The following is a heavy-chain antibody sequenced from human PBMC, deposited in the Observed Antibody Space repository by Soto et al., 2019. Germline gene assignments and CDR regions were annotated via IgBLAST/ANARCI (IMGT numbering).Heavy chain of an antibody. CDR2: VGATGTNI. CDR3: AKDPNGDYIGGFDM. V-gene: IGHV3-23*01. CDR1: GFTFTRYP. Sequence: GGSLILSCAASGFTFTRYPMSWVRQAPGKGLEWVSGVGATGTNIHYADSVRGRFTISRDISKNTLYLQMNSLRVDDTVVYYCAKDPNGDYIGGFDMLGQGTMVTVS. D-gene: IGHD4-17*01. J-gene: IGHJ3*02.